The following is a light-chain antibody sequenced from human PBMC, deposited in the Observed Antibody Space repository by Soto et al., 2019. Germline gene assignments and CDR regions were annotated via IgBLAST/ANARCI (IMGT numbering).Light chain of an antibody. CDR2: DAT. J-gene: IGKJ4*01. V-gene: IGKV3-11*01. CDR3: QQRTNWLT. CDR1: QSVTWY. Sequence: EIVLTQSPATLSLSPGERATLSCRASQSVTWYLAWYQQKPGQAPRLLIYDATNRATGIPARFNGSGSGTDFPITISSLEPEDFAVYYGQQRTNWLTFGGGTRVEI.